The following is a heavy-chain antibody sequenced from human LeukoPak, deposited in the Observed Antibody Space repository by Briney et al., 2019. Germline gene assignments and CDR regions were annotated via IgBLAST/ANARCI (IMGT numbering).Heavy chain of an antibody. J-gene: IGHJ5*02. CDR3: ARAGTTVRTVTGTMVHWFDP. CDR2: INTYNYNT. V-gene: IGHV1-18*04. CDR1: VYSFLNYG. D-gene: IGHD3-10*01. Sequence: GASVKVSCKSSVYSFLNYGINWVRQDPGQGLEWMGWINTYNYNTNYAQSLQGRVTMTTDTSTSTAYMELQSLRSDDTAVYYCARAGTTVRTVTGTMVHWFDPWGQGTLVTVSS.